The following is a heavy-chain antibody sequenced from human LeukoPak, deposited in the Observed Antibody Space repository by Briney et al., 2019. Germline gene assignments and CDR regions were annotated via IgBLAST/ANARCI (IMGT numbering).Heavy chain of an antibody. CDR1: GYTFTGYY. J-gene: IGHJ4*02. D-gene: IGHD3-10*01. CDR3: ARESGDGSGSYGY. V-gene: IGHV1-2*06. Sequence: ASVKVSCKASGYTFTGYYIHWVRQAPGQGLEWMGRINPNSGGTNYAQKFRGRVTMTRDTSISTAYMELSGLRSDDTAVYYCARESGDGSGSYGYWGQGTLVTVSS. CDR2: INPNSGGT.